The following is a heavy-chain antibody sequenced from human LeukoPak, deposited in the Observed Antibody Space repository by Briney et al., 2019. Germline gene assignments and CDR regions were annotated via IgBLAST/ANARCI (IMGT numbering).Heavy chain of an antibody. CDR2: MNPNSGNT. CDR3: ARLDGSSSPFDY. V-gene: IGHV1-8*01. D-gene: IGHD6-6*01. CDR1: GYTFTSYD. Sequence: GASAKVSCKASGYTFTSYDINWVRQATGQGLEWMGWMNPNSGNTGYAQKFQGRVTMTRNTSISTAYMELSSLRSDDTAVYYCARLDGSSSPFDYWGQGTLVTVSS. J-gene: IGHJ4*02.